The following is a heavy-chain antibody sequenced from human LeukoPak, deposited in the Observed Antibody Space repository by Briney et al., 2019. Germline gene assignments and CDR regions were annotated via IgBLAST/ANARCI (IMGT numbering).Heavy chain of an antibody. CDR1: GGSISSYY. V-gene: IGHV4-4*07. CDR2: IYTGGST. Sequence: SETLSLTCSVSGGSISSYYWTSIRQPAGKGLEWIGRIYTGGSTNYSPSLESRVTMSEDTSKNQVTLKVTSVTAADTAVYFCAASTYSSSWYDWLDPWGHGILVTVSS. D-gene: IGHD6-13*01. CDR3: AASTYSSSWYDWLDP. J-gene: IGHJ5*02.